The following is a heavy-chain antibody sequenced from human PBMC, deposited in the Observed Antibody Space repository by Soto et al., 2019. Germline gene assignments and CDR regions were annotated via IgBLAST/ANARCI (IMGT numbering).Heavy chain of an antibody. CDR3: TKNYYFDS. CDR1: GFTFSNYA. J-gene: IGHJ4*02. Sequence: VQLLESGGGLVQPGGSLRLSCAASGFTFSNYAMSWFRQAPGKALEWVSSINIVGGNTNYADSVRGRFTMSRDDSKNTVFLQMNSLRAEDTAIYSCTKNYYFDSWGQGTLITVSS. CDR2: INIVGGNT. V-gene: IGHV3-23*01.